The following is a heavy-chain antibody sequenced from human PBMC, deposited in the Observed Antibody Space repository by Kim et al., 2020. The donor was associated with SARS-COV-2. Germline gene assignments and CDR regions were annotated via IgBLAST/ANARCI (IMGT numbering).Heavy chain of an antibody. J-gene: IGHJ3*02. D-gene: IGHD3-10*02. CDR3: AIHVRGRLDAFDI. CDR2: IYSGGSST. CDR1: GFTFSSDA. Sequence: GGSLRLSCAASGFTFSSDAMSWVRQAPGKGLEWVSVIYSGGSSTYYADSVKGRFTISRDNSKNTLYLQMNSLRAEDTDVYYCAIHVRGRLDAFDIWCHGTMVTVS. V-gene: IGHV3-23*03.